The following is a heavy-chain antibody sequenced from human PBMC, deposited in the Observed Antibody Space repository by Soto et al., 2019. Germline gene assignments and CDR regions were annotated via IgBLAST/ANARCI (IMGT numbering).Heavy chain of an antibody. V-gene: IGHV1-46*01. CDR1: GYTFTSYY. CDR3: AREGQTEYYFDY. Sequence: ASVKVSCKASGYTFTSYYMHWVRQAPGQGLEWMGIINPSGGSTSYAQKFQGRVTMTRDTSTSTVYMELRSLRSDDTAVYYCAREGQTEYYFDYWGRGTLVTVSS. CDR2: INPSGGST. J-gene: IGHJ4*02.